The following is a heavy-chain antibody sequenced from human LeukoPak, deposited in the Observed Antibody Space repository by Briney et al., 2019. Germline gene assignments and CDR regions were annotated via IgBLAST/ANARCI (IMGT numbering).Heavy chain of an antibody. J-gene: IGHJ4*02. D-gene: IGHD4-17*01. CDR2: ISGSGGST. CDR1: GFTFNSYA. V-gene: IGHV3-23*01. Sequence: GGSLRLSRAASGFTFNSYAMSWVRQAPGKGLEWVSAISGSGGSTYYADSVKGRFTISRDNSKNTLYLQMNSLRAEDTAVYYCAKTLHYGHFGKFDSWGQGTLVTVSS. CDR3: AKTLHYGHFGKFDS.